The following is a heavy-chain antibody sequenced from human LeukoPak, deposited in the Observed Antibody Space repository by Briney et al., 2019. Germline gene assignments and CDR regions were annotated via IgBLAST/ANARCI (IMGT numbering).Heavy chain of an antibody. J-gene: IGHJ5*02. Sequence: PGGSLRLSCASSGFTFSCYGMHWVRQAAGKGLEGVAFIRYGGGSTYYADSVKGRFTISRDNSKNTLYLQMNSLRAEDTAVYYCAKDFDGDLYGSGSGFDPWGQGTLVTVSS. CDR2: IRYGGGST. CDR3: AKDFDGDLYGSGSGFDP. D-gene: IGHD3-10*01. CDR1: GFTFSCYG. V-gene: IGHV3-30*02.